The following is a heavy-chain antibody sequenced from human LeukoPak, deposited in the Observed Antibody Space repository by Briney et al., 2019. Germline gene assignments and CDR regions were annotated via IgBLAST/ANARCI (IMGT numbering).Heavy chain of an antibody. CDR2: INQDGGTR. CDR1: GFTFSNAW. V-gene: IGHV3-7*01. CDR3: ARDMKGNLDY. Sequence: PGGSLRLSCAASGFTFSNAWMAWVRQAPGKGLDWVANINQDGGTRQYADSVRGRFTIFRDNAKNSLYLEMDRLKAEDTGLYHCARDMKGNLDYWGQGTLVTVSS. J-gene: IGHJ4*02. D-gene: IGHD3-16*01.